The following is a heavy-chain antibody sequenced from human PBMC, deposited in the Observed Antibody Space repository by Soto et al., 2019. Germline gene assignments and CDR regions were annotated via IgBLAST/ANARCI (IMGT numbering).Heavy chain of an antibody. CDR3: ARDLYRGRSYYYYYYGMDV. J-gene: IGHJ6*02. D-gene: IGHD3-10*01. CDR2: ISAYNGNT. Sequence: ASVKVSCKASGYTFTSYGISWVRQAPGQGLEWMGWISAYNGNTNYAQKPQGRVTMTTDTSTSTAYMELRSLRSDDTAVYYCARDLYRGRSYYYYYYGMDVWGQGTTVTVSS. CDR1: GYTFTSYG. V-gene: IGHV1-18*04.